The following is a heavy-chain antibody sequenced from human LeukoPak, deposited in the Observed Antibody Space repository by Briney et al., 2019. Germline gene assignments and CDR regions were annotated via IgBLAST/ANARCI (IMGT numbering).Heavy chain of an antibody. CDR1: GGSISSSSYY. V-gene: IGHV4-39*01. Sequence: SETLSLTCTVSGGSISSSSYYWGWIRQPPWKGLEWLGSIYYSGSTYYNPSLKSRVTISVDTSKNQFSLKLSSVTAADTAVYYCARQYQQLVPFDYWGQGTLVTVSS. CDR2: IYYSGST. D-gene: IGHD6-13*01. CDR3: ARQYQQLVPFDY. J-gene: IGHJ4*02.